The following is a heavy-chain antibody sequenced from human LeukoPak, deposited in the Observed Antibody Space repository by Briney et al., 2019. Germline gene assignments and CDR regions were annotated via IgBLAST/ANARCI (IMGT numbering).Heavy chain of an antibody. V-gene: IGHV3-11*04. D-gene: IGHD5-18*01. J-gene: IGHJ4*02. CDR3: ARDSSGYGYEEWR. CDR2: ISGNGGDI. Sequence: PGGSLRLSCAASGFTFSDNYMTWVRQAPGKGLEWLSYISGNGGDIQYADSVKGRFTISRDNTKNSVSLQMNSLRVEDTAIYYCARDSSGYGYEEWRWGQGILVTVSS. CDR1: GFTFSDNY.